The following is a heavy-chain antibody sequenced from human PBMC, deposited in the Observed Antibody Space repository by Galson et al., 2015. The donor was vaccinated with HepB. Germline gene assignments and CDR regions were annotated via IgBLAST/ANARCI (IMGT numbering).Heavy chain of an antibody. CDR1: GFTFSSYA. CDR3: AKDGQTLAVAGDYFDY. D-gene: IGHD6-19*01. J-gene: IGHJ4*02. CDR2: ISGSGGST. V-gene: IGHV3-23*01. Sequence: SLRLSCAASGFTFSSYAMSWVRQAPGKGLEWVSAISGSGGSTYYADSVKGRFTISRDNSKNTLYLQMNSLRAEDTAVYYCAKDGQTLAVAGDYFDYWGQGTLVTVSS.